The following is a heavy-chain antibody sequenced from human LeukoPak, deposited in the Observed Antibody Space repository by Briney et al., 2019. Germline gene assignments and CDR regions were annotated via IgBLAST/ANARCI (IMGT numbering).Heavy chain of an antibody. D-gene: IGHD1-26*01. CDR1: GYTFTSYA. Sequence: ASVKVSCKASGYTFTSYAMHWVRQAPGQRLEWMGWINAGNGNTKYSQKFQGRVTITRDTSASTAYMELSSLRSEDTAVYYCARDRGYDGRVYFDYWGQGTLVTVSS. CDR2: INAGNGNT. CDR3: ARDRGYDGRVYFDY. V-gene: IGHV1-3*01. J-gene: IGHJ4*02.